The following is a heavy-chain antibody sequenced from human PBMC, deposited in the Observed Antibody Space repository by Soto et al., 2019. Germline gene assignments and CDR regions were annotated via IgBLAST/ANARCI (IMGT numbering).Heavy chain of an antibody. Sequence: GGSLRLSCAASGCTFSTYSMDWILQARGNGLEWVSYISSSRSTKYYKDSEKGRFSVSRANAKNSLNLQMTSMRAEDTAVYFCARPTYYYDSSGRPAYWGQGTLGTVSS. D-gene: IGHD3-22*01. V-gene: IGHV3-48*01. CDR3: ARPTYYYDSSGRPAY. CDR2: ISSSRSTK. CDR1: GCTFSTYS. J-gene: IGHJ4*02.